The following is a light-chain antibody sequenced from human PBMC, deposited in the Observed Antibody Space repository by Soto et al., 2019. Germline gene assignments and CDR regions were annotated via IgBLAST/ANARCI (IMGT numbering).Light chain of an antibody. V-gene: IGLV4-69*01. CDR3: QTWGTVGGC. CDR1: SGHSSYD. CDR2: LNSDGSH. J-gene: IGLJ2*01. Sequence: QPVLTQSPSASASLGASVKLTCTLSSGHSSYDIAWHQQQPEKGPRYLMKLNSDGSHSKGDGIPDRFSGSSSGAERYLTISSLQSEDEADYYCQTWGTVGGCFGGGTKVTVL.